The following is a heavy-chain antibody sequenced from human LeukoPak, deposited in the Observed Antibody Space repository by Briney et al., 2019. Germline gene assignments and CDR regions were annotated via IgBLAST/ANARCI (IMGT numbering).Heavy chain of an antibody. CDR1: EFTFSSHP. D-gene: IGHD2-15*01. CDR3: ARISLPPSDNFDS. CDR2: ICSSSGCT. J-gene: IGHJ4*02. V-gene: IGHV3-23*01. Sequence: GGSLRLSCAASEFTFSSHPMGWVRRAPGKGLEWVSSICSSSGCTYYADSVRGWFAISRDDSKNTLYLQMNSLRAEDTAVYYCARISLPPSDNFDSWGQGTLVTVSS.